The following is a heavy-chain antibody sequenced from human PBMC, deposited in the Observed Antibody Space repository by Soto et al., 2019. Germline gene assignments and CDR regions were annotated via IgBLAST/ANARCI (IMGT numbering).Heavy chain of an antibody. CDR3: ARRGFLDYHGLDV. D-gene: IGHD6-25*01. CDR2: IDTGDSVI. V-gene: IGHV5-51*01. CDR1: GYNFDNYW. J-gene: IGHJ6*02. Sequence: GESLKISCKASGYNFDNYWIVWVRQMPGKGLDWMGIIDTGDSVIKYSPSFQGQVTISADKSVNTAYLQWSSLKSSDAAIYYCARRGFLDYHGLDVCGQGTTVTVSS.